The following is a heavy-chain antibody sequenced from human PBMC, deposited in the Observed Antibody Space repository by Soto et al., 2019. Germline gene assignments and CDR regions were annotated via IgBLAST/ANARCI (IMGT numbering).Heavy chain of an antibody. CDR2: ISAYNGNT. D-gene: IGHD3-9*01. CDR1: GSTFASRG. CDR3: ARADILTGSWFDP. Sequence: ASGQVSCKASGSTFASRGITLMRQASGQGLEWMGGISAYNGNTNYAQKLQGRVTMTTDTSTSTAYMELRSLRSDDTAVYYCARADILTGSWFDPWGQGTLVTVSS. J-gene: IGHJ5*02. V-gene: IGHV1-18*01.